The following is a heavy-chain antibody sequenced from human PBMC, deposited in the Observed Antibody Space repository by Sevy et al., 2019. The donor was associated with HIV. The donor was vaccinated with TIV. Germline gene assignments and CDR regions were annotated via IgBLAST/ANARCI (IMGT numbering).Heavy chain of an antibody. CDR1: GDSISTYY. V-gene: IGHV4-59*01. Sequence: SETLSLTCTVSGDSISTYYWSWIRQPPGKGLEWIGYIYYSGSTNYNPSLKSRVTISLDTSKNQFSLKLNSVAAADTAVYYSARGIYPSGYRREFGYWGQGILVTGSS. J-gene: IGHJ4*02. CDR3: ARGIYPSGYRREFGY. D-gene: IGHD5-12*01. CDR2: IYYSGST.